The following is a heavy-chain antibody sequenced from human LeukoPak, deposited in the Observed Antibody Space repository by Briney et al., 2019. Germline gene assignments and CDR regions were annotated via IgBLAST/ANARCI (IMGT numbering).Heavy chain of an antibody. D-gene: IGHD3-22*01. CDR3: ARRLERITMIVVVSVFDY. Sequence: GGSLRLSCAASGFTFSSYWMSWVRQAPGKGLEWVANMKQDGSEKYYVDSVKGRFTISRDNAKNSLYLQMNSLRAEDTAVYYCARRLERITMIVVVSVFDYWGQGTLVTVSS. CDR1: GFTFSSYW. V-gene: IGHV3-7*01. CDR2: MKQDGSEK. J-gene: IGHJ4*02.